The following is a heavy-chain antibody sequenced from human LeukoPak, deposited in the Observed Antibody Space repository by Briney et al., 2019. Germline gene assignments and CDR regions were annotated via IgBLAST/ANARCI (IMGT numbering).Heavy chain of an antibody. CDR1: GFIVSNIY. CDR3: VASTYSQRNYFDV. D-gene: IGHD6-19*01. J-gene: IGHJ4*02. V-gene: IGHV3-53*01. Sequence: PGGSLRLSCAASGFIVSNIYMGWVRQAPGKGLEWISVVYHGENTYYADSVKGRFTISRDNSKNMLFLQMNSLRAEDTAVYYCVASTYSQRNYFDVWGQGTLVTVSS. CDR2: VYHGENT.